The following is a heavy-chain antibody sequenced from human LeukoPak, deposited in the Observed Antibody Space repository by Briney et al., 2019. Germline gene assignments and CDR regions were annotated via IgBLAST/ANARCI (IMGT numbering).Heavy chain of an antibody. D-gene: IGHD3-10*01. J-gene: IGHJ4*02. Sequence: SETLSLTCTVSGYSISSGYYWGWIRQPPGKGLEWIGSIYHSGSTYYNPSLKSRVTISVDTSKDQFSLKLSSVTAADTAVYYRARVSLVRGAPDYYFDYWGQGTLVTVSS. V-gene: IGHV4-38-2*02. CDR2: IYHSGST. CDR1: GYSISSGYY. CDR3: ARVSLVRGAPDYYFDY.